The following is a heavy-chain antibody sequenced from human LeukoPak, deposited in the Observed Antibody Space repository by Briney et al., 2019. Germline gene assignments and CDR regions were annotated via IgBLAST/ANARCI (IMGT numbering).Heavy chain of an antibody. D-gene: IGHD3-22*01. CDR3: ASQPYYYDSSGYYYPGGVDY. Sequence: GGSLRLSCAASGFTVSSNYMSWVRQAPGKGLEWVPVIYSGGSTYYADSVKGRFTISRDNSKNTLYLQMNSLRAEDTAVYYCASQPYYYDSSGYYYPGGVDYWGQGTLVTVSS. J-gene: IGHJ4*02. CDR1: GFTVSSNY. V-gene: IGHV3-53*01. CDR2: IYSGGST.